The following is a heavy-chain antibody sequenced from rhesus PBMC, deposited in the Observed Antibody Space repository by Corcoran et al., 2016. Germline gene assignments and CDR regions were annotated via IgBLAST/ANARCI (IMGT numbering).Heavy chain of an antibody. CDR2: IGGSSGIT. V-gene: IGHV4-165*02. CDR3: ARSQGVAAALDY. CDR1: GGSISGFH. J-gene: IGHJ4*01. Sequence: QVQLQESGPGLVKPSETLSLTYAVSGGSISGFHWNWIRQPPGKGLEWLGDIGGSSGITYYNPSLNSRVSISTDTSKSHFSLKLRSVTAADTAMYYCARSQGVAAALDYWGQGVLGTVSS. D-gene: IGHD6-43*01.